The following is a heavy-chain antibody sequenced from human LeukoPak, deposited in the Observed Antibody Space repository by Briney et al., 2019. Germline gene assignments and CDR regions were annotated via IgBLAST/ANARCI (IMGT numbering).Heavy chain of an antibody. D-gene: IGHD2-2*01. Sequence: PSETLSLACTVSGGSINSSSYFWVWIRQPPGKGLEWIGSIYYGGSTYYNPSLTSRVTISVDTSKNQFSLKMISMTAADTAVYYCARSCSSTSCPVDYWGQGILVTVSS. V-gene: IGHV4-39*01. CDR1: GGSINSSSYF. CDR2: IYYGGST. CDR3: ARSCSSTSCPVDY. J-gene: IGHJ4*02.